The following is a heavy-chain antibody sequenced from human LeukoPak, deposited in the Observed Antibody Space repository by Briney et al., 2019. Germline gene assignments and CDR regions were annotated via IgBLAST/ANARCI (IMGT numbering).Heavy chain of an antibody. V-gene: IGHV3-48*03. CDR3: ARNLAGYYYYGMDV. Sequence: PGGSLRLSCAVSGFTFSSYEMNWVRQAPGKGLEWVSYISSSGSTKYYADSVKGRFTISRDNAKNSLYLQMNSLRAEDTAVYYCARNLAGYYYYGMDVWGQGTTVSVSS. CDR2: ISSSGSTK. CDR1: GFTFSSYE. J-gene: IGHJ6*02.